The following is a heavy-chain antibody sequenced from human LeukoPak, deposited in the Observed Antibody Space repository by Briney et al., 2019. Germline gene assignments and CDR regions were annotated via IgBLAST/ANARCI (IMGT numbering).Heavy chain of an antibody. Sequence: ASVKVPCKASGYTFTSYDINWVRQATGQGLEWMGWMNPNSGNTGYAQKFQGRVTMTRNTYISTAYMELSSLRSEDTAVYYCARGAPSSWIQLPWGQGTLVTVSS. CDR1: GYTFTSYD. V-gene: IGHV1-8*01. D-gene: IGHD5-18*01. CDR2: MNPNSGNT. J-gene: IGHJ4*02. CDR3: ARGAPSSWIQLP.